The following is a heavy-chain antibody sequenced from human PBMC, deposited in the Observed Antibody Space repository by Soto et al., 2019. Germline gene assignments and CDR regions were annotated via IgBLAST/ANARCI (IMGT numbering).Heavy chain of an antibody. CDR2: IRSKANSYAT. CDR1: GFTFSGSA. CDR3: TRLVSGWTY. D-gene: IGHD6-19*01. J-gene: IGHJ4*02. Sequence: EVQLVESGGGLVQPGGSLKLSCAASGFTFSGSAMHWVRQASGKGLEWVGRIRSKANSYATAYTASVKGRFTISRDDSKNTAYLQMNSLKTEDTAVYYCTRLVSGWTYWGQGTLVTVSS. V-gene: IGHV3-73*02.